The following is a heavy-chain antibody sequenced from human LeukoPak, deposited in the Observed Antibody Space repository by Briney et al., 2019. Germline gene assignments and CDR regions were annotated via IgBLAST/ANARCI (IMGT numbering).Heavy chain of an antibody. Sequence: GGSLRLSCAASGLAFSTYSMSWVRQAPGKGLYWVSGISASGSSTYYADSVKGRFTISRDNSKNTLYLQMNSLRAEDTAVYYCARALGAGYCSSTSCDLAYWGQGTLVTVSS. CDR1: GLAFSTYS. J-gene: IGHJ4*02. CDR3: ARALGAGYCSSTSCDLAY. V-gene: IGHV3-23*01. CDR2: ISASGSST. D-gene: IGHD2-2*01.